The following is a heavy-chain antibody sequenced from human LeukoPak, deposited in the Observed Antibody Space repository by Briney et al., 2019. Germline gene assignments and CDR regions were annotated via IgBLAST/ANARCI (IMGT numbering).Heavy chain of an antibody. V-gene: IGHV1-24*01. CDR3: ARDRAMVHDYYYYGMDV. Sequence: ASVKVSCKVSGYTLTELSIHWVRQAPGKGLEWMGSFDPEDGETIYAQKFQGRVTMTEDTSTDTAYMELSSLRSEDTAVYYCARDRAMVHDYYYYGMDVWGQGTTVTVSS. J-gene: IGHJ6*02. D-gene: IGHD5-18*01. CDR1: GYTLTELS. CDR2: FDPEDGET.